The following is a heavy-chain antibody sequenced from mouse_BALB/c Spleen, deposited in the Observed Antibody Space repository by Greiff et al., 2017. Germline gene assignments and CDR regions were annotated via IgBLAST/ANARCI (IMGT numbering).Heavy chain of an antibody. CDR2: IHPGSGGT. J-gene: IGHJ4*01. D-gene: IGHD1-1*02. CDR3: ARALWSRAMDY. CDR1: GYTFTDYD. V-gene: IGHV1-15*01. Sequence: VQLVESGAELVRPGASVKLSCKASGYTFTDYDMHWVKQTPVNGLEWIGAIHPGSGGTAPNQKFKGKATLTADKSPSTAYMELSSLTSEDSAVYYCARALWSRAMDYWGQGTSVTVSS.